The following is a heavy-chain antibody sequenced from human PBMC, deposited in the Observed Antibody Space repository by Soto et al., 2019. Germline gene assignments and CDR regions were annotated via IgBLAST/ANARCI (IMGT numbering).Heavy chain of an antibody. J-gene: IGHJ4*02. V-gene: IGHV3-23*01. CDR2: IIGGGGTT. CDR1: GFTLSTAG. CDR3: ATLASSDFGY. D-gene: IGHD6-6*01. Sequence: EVQLLESGGGLVQPGGPLSLSCAGSGFTLSTAGMSWVRQAPGKGLEWVSSIIGGGGTTYYSDSVKGRFTISRDNFKNTLYLQMNSLRAEDTALYYCATLASSDFGYWGQGTLVTVSS.